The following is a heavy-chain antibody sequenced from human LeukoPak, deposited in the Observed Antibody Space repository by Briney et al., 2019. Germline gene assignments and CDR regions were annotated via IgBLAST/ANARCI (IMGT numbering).Heavy chain of an antibody. CDR2: ISGTGGTT. V-gene: IGHV3-23*01. J-gene: IGHJ6*03. CDR3: AVGSFFYMDV. CDR1: GFTFSTYA. Sequence: PGGSLRLSCAASGFTFSTYALSWVRQAPGKGLEWVSGISGTGGTTYYADSVKGRVAISRDNSKNTLYLQMSSLRAEDTATYYCAVGSFFYMDVWGRGTAVTVAS. D-gene: IGHD1-26*01.